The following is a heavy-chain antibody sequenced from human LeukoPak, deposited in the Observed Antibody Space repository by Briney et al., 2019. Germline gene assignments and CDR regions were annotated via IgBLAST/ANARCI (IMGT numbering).Heavy chain of an antibody. V-gene: IGHV3-21*01. CDR2: ISSSSSYI. CDR3: ARVAINDYGDYFDY. Sequence: GGSLRLSCAASGFTFSTYSMNWVRQAPGKGLEWVSSISSSSSYIYCADSVKGRFTISRDNTKNSLYLQMNSLRAEDTAVYFCARVAINDYGDYFDYWGQGTLVTVSS. CDR1: GFTFSTYS. J-gene: IGHJ4*02. D-gene: IGHD4-17*01.